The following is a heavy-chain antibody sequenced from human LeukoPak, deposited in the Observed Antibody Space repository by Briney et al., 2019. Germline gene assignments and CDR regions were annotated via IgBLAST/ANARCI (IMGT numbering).Heavy chain of an antibody. CDR1: GFTFSNYA. V-gene: IGHV3-21*01. D-gene: IGHD2-2*02. J-gene: IGHJ4*02. CDR3: VSGIVVVPAAIWTTVEDY. CDR2: ISSSSSYI. Sequence: GGSLRLSCAASGFTFSNYAMSWVRQAPGKGLEWVSSISSSSSYIYYADSVKGRFTISRDNAKNSLYLQMNSLRAEDTAVYYCVSGIVVVPAAIWTTVEDYWGQGTLVTVSS.